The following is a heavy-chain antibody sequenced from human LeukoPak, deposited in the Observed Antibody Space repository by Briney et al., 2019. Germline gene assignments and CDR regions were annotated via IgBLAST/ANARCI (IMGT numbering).Heavy chain of an antibody. J-gene: IGHJ6*02. Sequence: GSLRLSCAAFGFTVSSKYMSWVRQPPGKGLEWIGTIYYSGSTYYNPSLKSRVTISVDTSKNQLSLKLSSVTAADTAVYYCARQEAIRATDYYGMDVWGQGTTVTVSS. V-gene: IGHV4-39*01. CDR2: IYYSGST. CDR3: ARQEAIRATDYYGMDV. D-gene: IGHD3-16*01. CDR1: GFTVSSKY.